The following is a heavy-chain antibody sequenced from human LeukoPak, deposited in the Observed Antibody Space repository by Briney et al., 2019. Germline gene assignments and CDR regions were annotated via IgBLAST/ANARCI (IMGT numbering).Heavy chain of an antibody. CDR3: ARDGGTYYYDSSGSDDAFDI. CDR1: GGSFSGYY. D-gene: IGHD3-22*01. Sequence: SETLSLTCAVYGGSFSGYYWSWIRQPPGKGLEWIGEINHSGSTNYNPSLKSRATISVDTSKNQFSLKLSSVTAADTAVYYCARDGGTYYYDSSGSDDAFDIWGQGTMVTVSS. J-gene: IGHJ3*02. V-gene: IGHV4-34*01. CDR2: INHSGST.